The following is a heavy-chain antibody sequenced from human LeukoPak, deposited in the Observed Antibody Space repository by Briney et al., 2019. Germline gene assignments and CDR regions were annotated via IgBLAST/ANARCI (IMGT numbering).Heavy chain of an antibody. Sequence: GASVKVSCKASGYTFTSYGISWVRQAPGQGLEWMGWISAYNGNTNYAQKLQGRVTMTTDTSTSTAYMELSSLRSEDTAVYYCARAYSSSWYHYYYMDVWGKGTTVTVSS. CDR2: ISAYNGNT. CDR3: ARAYSSSWYHYYYMDV. J-gene: IGHJ6*03. CDR1: GYTFTSYG. D-gene: IGHD6-13*01. V-gene: IGHV1-18*01.